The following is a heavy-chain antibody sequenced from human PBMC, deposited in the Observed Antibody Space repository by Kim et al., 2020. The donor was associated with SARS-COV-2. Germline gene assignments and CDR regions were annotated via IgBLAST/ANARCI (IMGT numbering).Heavy chain of an antibody. D-gene: IGHD6-6*01. CDR2: IKSKTDGGTT. Sequence: GGSLRLSCAASGFTFSNAWMSWVRQAPGKGLEWVGRIKSKTDGGTTDYAAPVKGRFTISRDDSKNTLYLQMNSLKTEDTAVYYCTTDHWYGSSSLRYYYGMDVWGQGTTVTVSS. CDR3: TTDHWYGSSSLRYYYGMDV. CDR1: GFTFSNAW. J-gene: IGHJ6*02. V-gene: IGHV3-15*01.